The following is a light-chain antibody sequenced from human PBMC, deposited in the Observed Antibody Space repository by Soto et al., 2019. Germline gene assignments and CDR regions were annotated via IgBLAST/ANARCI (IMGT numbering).Light chain of an antibody. CDR2: DTS. J-gene: IGKJ2*01. Sequence: DIPMTQSPSTLSASVGDRVTITCRASQSISSWLAWYQQKPGNAPKLLIYDTSSLDSGVPSRLSGSGSGTEFPLTISSLQPDDFATYYCQQYNSYSQTFGQGTKLEIK. CDR3: QQYNSYSQT. CDR1: QSISSW. V-gene: IGKV1-5*01.